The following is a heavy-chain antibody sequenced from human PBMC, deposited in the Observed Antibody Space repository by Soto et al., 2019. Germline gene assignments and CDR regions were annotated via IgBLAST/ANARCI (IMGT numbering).Heavy chain of an antibody. V-gene: IGHV3-7*03. CDR1: EFTFSSYL. CDR2: IKQDGSEK. J-gene: IGHJ4*02. CDR3: ARAGHYDTSAYWVEDL. Sequence: PGGSLRLSCAASEFTFSSYLMSWVRQAPGKGLEWVANIKQDGSEKYYVDSVKGRFTISRDNTKNSLYLQMNSLRAEDTAVYYCARAGHYDTSAYWVEDLWGQGTMMTV. D-gene: IGHD3-22*01.